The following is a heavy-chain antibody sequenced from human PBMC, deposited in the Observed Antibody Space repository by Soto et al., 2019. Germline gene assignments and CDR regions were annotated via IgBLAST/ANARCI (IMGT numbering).Heavy chain of an antibody. CDR3: ARVKRYCSGGSCYPGLGG. Sequence: SVKVSCKASGGTFSSYAISWVRQAPGQGLEWMGGIIPIFGTANYAQKFQGRVTITADESTSTAYMELSSLRSEDTAVYYCARVKRYCSGGSCYPGLGGWGQGTLVTVPS. D-gene: IGHD2-15*01. CDR1: GGTFSSYA. V-gene: IGHV1-69*13. J-gene: IGHJ4*02. CDR2: IIPIFGTA.